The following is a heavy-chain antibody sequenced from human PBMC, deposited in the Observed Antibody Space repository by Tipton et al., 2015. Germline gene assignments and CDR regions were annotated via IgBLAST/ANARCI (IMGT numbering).Heavy chain of an antibody. V-gene: IGHV4-34*01. CDR2: INHSANT. Sequence: TLSLTCAVYGESFSGYNWSCIRQPPRNAPKGLGEINHSANTTYNPSLKSRVTISVDTSKNQSSLKLSSVTAADTAVYYCARGETAAMCLLFASWGQGTLLTVSS. CDR3: ARGETAAMCLLFAS. CDR1: GESFSGYN. D-gene: IGHD2-2*01. J-gene: IGHJ4*02.